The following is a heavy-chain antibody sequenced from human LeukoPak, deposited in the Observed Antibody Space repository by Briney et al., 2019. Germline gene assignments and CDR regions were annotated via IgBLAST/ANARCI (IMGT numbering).Heavy chain of an antibody. CDR1: GFTFSSYA. CDR2: ISGSGGST. Sequence: PGGSLRLSCAASGFTFSSYAMSWVRQAPGKGLEWVSAISGSGGSTYYADSVKGRFTISRDNSKNTLYLQMNSLRAEDTAVYYCAKEGSSGYADLNWFDPWGQGTLVTVSS. D-gene: IGHD3-22*01. V-gene: IGHV3-23*01. J-gene: IGHJ5*02. CDR3: AKEGSSGYADLNWFDP.